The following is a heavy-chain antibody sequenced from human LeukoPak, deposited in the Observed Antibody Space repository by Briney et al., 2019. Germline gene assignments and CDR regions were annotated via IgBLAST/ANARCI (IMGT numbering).Heavy chain of an antibody. CDR2: ISWDGGST. V-gene: IGHV3-43*01. D-gene: IGHD3-10*01. Sequence: GGSLRLSCAASGFTFDDYTMHWVRQAPGKGPEWVSLISWDGGSTYYADSVKGRFTISRDNSKNSLYPQMNSLRTEDTALYYCAKDIDYGSGSSIYYYYGMDVWGQGTTVTVSS. J-gene: IGHJ6*02. CDR3: AKDIDYGSGSSIYYYYGMDV. CDR1: GFTFDDYT.